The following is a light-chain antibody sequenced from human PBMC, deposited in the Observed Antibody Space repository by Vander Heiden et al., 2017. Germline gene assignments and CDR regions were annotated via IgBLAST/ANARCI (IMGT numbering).Light chain of an antibody. Sequence: VLTQPPSGPVAPGQTARITCGGNNIGAKNVHWYQQKPGQAPVLFVYDDSDRPSGIPERLSGSNSGNTATLTISRVEAGEEADYYCQVWDSSRDHMVFGGGTKLTVL. CDR1: NIGAKN. J-gene: IGLJ2*01. CDR2: DDS. V-gene: IGLV3-21*02. CDR3: QVWDSSRDHMV.